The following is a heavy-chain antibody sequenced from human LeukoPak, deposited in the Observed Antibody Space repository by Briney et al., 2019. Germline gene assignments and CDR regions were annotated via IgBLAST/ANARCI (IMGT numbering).Heavy chain of an antibody. V-gene: IGHV3-20*04. Sequence: GVSLRLSCAASGFTFDDYDMTWVRQAPGKGLEWVSGINWNGGSTAYADSVKGRFTISRDNAKNSLYLQMSSLRAVDTAFYYCARDIAAAGPYYFDYWGQGTLVTVSS. J-gene: IGHJ4*02. CDR3: ARDIAAAGPYYFDY. CDR2: INWNGGST. CDR1: GFTFDDYD. D-gene: IGHD6-13*01.